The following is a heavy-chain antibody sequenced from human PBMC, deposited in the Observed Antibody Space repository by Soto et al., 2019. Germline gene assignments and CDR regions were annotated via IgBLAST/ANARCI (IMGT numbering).Heavy chain of an antibody. CDR1: GFTFSDYG. D-gene: IGHD2-15*01. J-gene: IGHJ3*02. CDR3: SRDYSDAFDI. Sequence: QVQLVESGGGVVQPGRSLRLSCAASGFTFSDYGMHWVRQAPGKGLEWVALISYDGSNKYFAVSVKGRFTVSRDNSKTSLFLQMNSLRAEDSAVYYCSRDYSDAFDIWGQGTMVTVSS. V-gene: IGHV3-30*19. CDR2: ISYDGSNK.